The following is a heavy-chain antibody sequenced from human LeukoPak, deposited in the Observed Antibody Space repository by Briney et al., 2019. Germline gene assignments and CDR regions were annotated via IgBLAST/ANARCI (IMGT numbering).Heavy chain of an antibody. V-gene: IGHV3-30*18. D-gene: IGHD3-9*01. CDR3: AKEYYDILTGLYYGMDV. CDR2: ISYDGSNK. CDR1: GFTFSSYG. Sequence: GRSLRLSCAASGFTFSSYGMHWVRQASGKGLEWVAVISYDGSNKYYADSVKGRFTISRDNSKNTLYLQMNSLRAEDTAVYYCAKEYYDILTGLYYGMDVWGKGTTVTVSS. J-gene: IGHJ6*04.